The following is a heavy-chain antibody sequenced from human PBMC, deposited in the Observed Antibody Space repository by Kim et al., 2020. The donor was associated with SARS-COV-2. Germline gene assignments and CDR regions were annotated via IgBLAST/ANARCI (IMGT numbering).Heavy chain of an antibody. V-gene: IGHV2-5*01. CDR2: VYWNDDK. CDR3: AHSHHYSSCLFDF. J-gene: IGHJ4*02. Sequence: SGPTLVNPTQTLTLTCTFSGFSFTTIGVSVGWIRQPPGKALEWLAVVYWNDDKRYRSCLRNRLAVTKDTSENRVVLTVTNMDPEDTATYFCAHSHHYSSCLFDFWGPGILVTVSS. D-gene: IGHD6-19*01. CDR1: GFSFTTIGVS.